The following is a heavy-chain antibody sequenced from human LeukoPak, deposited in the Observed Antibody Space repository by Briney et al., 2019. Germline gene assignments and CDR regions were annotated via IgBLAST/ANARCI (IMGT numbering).Heavy chain of an antibody. J-gene: IGHJ4*02. CDR2: ISSSSSYI. CDR1: GFTFSSYS. D-gene: IGHD3-10*01. Sequence: PGGSLRLSCAASGFTFSSYSMNWVRQAPGNGLEWVSSISSSSSYIYYADSVKGRFTISRDNAKNSLYLQMNSLRAEDTAVYYCASGPIGPRIVDYWGQGTLVTVPS. CDR3: ASGPIGPRIVDY. V-gene: IGHV3-21*01.